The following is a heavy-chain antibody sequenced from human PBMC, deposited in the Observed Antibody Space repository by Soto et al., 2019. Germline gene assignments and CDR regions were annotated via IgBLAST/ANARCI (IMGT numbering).Heavy chain of an antibody. CDR2: ISGSGGST. Sequence: HPGGSLRLSCAASGFTFSSYAMSWVRQAPGKGLEWVSAISGSGGSTYYADSVKGRFTISRDNSKNTLYLQMNSLRAEDTAVYYCAKDSPPSIDYYGSARPLDAFDFWGQGTMVTVSS. D-gene: IGHD3-10*01. CDR3: AKDSPPSIDYYGSARPLDAFDF. CDR1: GFTFSSYA. J-gene: IGHJ3*01. V-gene: IGHV3-23*01.